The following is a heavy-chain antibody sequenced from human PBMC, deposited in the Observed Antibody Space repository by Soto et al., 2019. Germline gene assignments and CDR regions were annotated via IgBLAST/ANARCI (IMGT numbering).Heavy chain of an antibody. D-gene: IGHD1-26*01. CDR1: GGSFSGYY. CDR3: AAQGREHKLFDS. V-gene: IGHV4-34*01. CDR2: INHSGST. J-gene: IGHJ4*02. Sequence: SETLSLTCAVYGGSFSGYYWSWLRQPPGKGLEWIGEINHSGSTKYNPSLKSRVTISADTSKKQVSLKLNSMTAADTAMYYCAAQGREHKLFDSWGQGTLVTVS.